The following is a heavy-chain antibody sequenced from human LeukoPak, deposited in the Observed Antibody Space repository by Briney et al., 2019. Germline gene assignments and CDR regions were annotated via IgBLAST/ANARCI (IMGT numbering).Heavy chain of an antibody. D-gene: IGHD1-26*01. CDR3: ARHFKVLSWSDGRNWFDP. CDR2: TFYSAST. Sequence: TRSLTCTASGDSISTSSNYWGWIRQPPGKGLEWLVVTFYSASTFYNPSLKSRVTISVATSKNQRSLKRCTVTAADTAVYYCARHFKVLSWSDGRNWFDPWGRGT. CDR1: GDSISTSSNY. J-gene: IGHJ5*01. V-gene: IGHV4-39*01.